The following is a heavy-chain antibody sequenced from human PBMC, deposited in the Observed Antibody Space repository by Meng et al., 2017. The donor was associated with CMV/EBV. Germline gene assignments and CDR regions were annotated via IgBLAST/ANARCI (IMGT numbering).Heavy chain of an antibody. CDR2: IYYSGST. Sequence: SETLSLTCTVSGGSVSSGSYYWSWIRQPPGKGLEWIGYIYYSGSTNYNPSLKSRVTISVDTSKNQFSLKLSSVTAADTAVYYCAREEYSNSSLDYWGQGTLVTVSS. D-gene: IGHD6-6*01. CDR3: AREEYSNSSLDY. V-gene: IGHV4-61*01. CDR1: GGSVSSGSYY. J-gene: IGHJ4*02.